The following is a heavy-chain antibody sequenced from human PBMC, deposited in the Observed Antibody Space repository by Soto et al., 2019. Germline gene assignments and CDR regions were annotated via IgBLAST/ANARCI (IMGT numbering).Heavy chain of an antibody. D-gene: IGHD3-10*01. CDR2: IWYEGTTK. Sequence: PGGSLRLSCVASGFTLSNYGMDWVRQAPGKGLEWIALIWYEGTTKYSTDSMKGRFSISRDQPKSTLYLQVNSLRAEDTATYYCARDVGSSGSSRWFDTWGQGTLVTVSS. J-gene: IGHJ5*02. V-gene: IGHV3-33*01. CDR3: ARDVGSSGSSRWFDT. CDR1: GFTLSNYG.